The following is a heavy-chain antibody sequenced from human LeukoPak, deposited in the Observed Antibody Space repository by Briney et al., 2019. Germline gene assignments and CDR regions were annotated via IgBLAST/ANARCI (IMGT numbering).Heavy chain of an antibody. CDR3: ARCDSSGYNFFGY. D-gene: IGHD3-22*01. CDR1: GFTFSSYA. J-gene: IGHJ4*02. Sequence: GGSLRLSCAASGFTFSSYAMSWVRQAPGKGLEWVSTISGSGDSSYYADSVKGRFTISRDNSKNMLYLQMNSLRAEDRAVYYCARCDSSGYNFFGYWGQGTLVPVSS. V-gene: IGHV3-23*01. CDR2: ISGSGDSS.